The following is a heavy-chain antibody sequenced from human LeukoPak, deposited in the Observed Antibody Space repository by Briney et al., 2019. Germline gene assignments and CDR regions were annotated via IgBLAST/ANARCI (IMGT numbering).Heavy chain of an antibody. CDR3: ARDYTATGAMDV. V-gene: IGHV3-7*01. CDR1: GFTFSSYA. J-gene: IGHJ6*02. D-gene: IGHD2-21*02. CDR2: IKQDGTVQ. Sequence: GGSLRLSCAASGFTFSSYAMHWVRQAPGKGLQWLANIKQDGTVQHYVDSVKGRFTISRDNAKNSLFLQMNSLRAEDTALYYCARDYTATGAMDVWGQGTAVTVS.